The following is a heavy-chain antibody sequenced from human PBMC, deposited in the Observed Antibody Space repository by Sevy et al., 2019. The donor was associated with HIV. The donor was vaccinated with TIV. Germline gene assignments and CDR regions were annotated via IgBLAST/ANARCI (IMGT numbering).Heavy chain of an antibody. D-gene: IGHD3-22*01. V-gene: IGHV1-58*02. J-gene: IGHJ3*02. Sequence: ASVKVSCKASGFTFTSSAMQWVRQARGQRLEWIGWIVVGSGNTNYAQKFQERVTITRDMSTSTAYMELSSLRSEDTAVYYCAAARPDKYYYDGSGPLWWDAFDIWGQGTMVTVSS. CDR3: AAARPDKYYYDGSGPLWWDAFDI. CDR1: GFTFTSSA. CDR2: IVVGSGNT.